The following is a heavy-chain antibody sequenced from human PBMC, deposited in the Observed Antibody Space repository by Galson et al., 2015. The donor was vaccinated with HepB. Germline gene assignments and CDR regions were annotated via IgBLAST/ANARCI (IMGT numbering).Heavy chain of an antibody. V-gene: IGHV3-33*01. Sequence: SLRLSCAASGFTFSNYGIHWVRQAPGKGLEWVAVIWYDGSNKYYADSVKGRFTISRDNSKNTLYLQMNSLRAEDTAVYYCARDPTVTSRGNDYWGQGTLVTVSS. J-gene: IGHJ4*02. CDR3: ARDPTVTSRGNDY. D-gene: IGHD4-11*01. CDR2: IWYDGSNK. CDR1: GFTFSNYG.